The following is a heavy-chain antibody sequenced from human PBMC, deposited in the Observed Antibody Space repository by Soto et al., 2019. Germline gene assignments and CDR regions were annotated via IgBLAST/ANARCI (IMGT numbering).Heavy chain of an antibody. CDR3: VRDTWIQLWLPEDGMDV. CDR1: GYTFTSYG. CDR2: ISAYNGNT. J-gene: IGHJ6*02. V-gene: IGHV1-18*01. Sequence: QVQLVQSGAEVKKPGASVKVSCKASGYTFTSYGISWVRQAPGQGLEWMGWISAYNGNTNYAQKLQGRVTMTTDTSTSTAYMELRSLRSDDTAVYYCVRDTWIQLWLPEDGMDVWGQGTTVTVSS. D-gene: IGHD5-18*01.